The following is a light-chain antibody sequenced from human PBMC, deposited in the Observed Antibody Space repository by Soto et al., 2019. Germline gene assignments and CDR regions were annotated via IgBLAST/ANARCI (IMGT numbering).Light chain of an antibody. J-gene: IGKJ1*01. CDR2: GAS. V-gene: IGKV3-15*01. CDR3: QQYNDWPRT. CDR1: QSVHGN. Sequence: EIVLTQSPCALSVSPGDRVTLSCRASQSVHGNLAWYQQIPGQAPRLLIFGASIRATGISARFSGGGSETEFSLTISSLQSEDFAVYYCQQYNDWPRTFGQGTKVDIK.